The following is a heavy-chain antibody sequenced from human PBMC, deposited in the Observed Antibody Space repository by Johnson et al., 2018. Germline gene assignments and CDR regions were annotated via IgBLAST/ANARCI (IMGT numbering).Heavy chain of an antibody. J-gene: IGHJ3*02. D-gene: IGHD3-22*01. Sequence: VQLQESGGGLVQPGGSLRLSCAASGVTVSSNYMTWVRQAPGKGLEWVSIIYRGGTTYYADSVKGRFTISRDNSKNTLFLQMNSLGAEDTAVYYCAKGYTSGYFRYDALDIWGQGTMVTVSS. CDR1: GVTVSSNY. CDR2: IYRGGTT. V-gene: IGHV3-53*01. CDR3: AKGYTSGYFRYDALDI.